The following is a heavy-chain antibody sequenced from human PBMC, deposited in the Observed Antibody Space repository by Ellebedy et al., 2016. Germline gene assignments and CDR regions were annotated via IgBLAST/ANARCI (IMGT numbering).Heavy chain of an antibody. CDR2: ISSSSSTI. V-gene: IGHV3-48*01. D-gene: IGHD6-13*01. CDR3: ARDPDSSSWYGSGMDV. CDR1: GFTFSSYS. Sequence: GGSLRLSCAASGFTFSSYSMNWVRQAPGKGLEWVSYISSSSSTIYYADSVKGRFTISRDNAKNSLYLQMNSLRAEDPAVYYCARDPDSSSWYGSGMDVWGQGTTVTVSS. J-gene: IGHJ6*02.